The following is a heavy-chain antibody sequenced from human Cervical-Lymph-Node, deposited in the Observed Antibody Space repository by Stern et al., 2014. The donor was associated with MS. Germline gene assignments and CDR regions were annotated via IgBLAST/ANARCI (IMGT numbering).Heavy chain of an antibody. Sequence: VQLVESGGGVVQPGRSLRLSCAASGFTFSSYGMHWVRQAPGKGLEWVAIIWYDGSNKYYADSVKGRFTISRDNSKNTLYLQMNSLRADDPAVYYCARDDYYDSGGYASYFDYWGQGTLVTVSS. V-gene: IGHV3-33*01. CDR2: IWYDGSNK. CDR3: ARDDYYDSGGYASYFDY. D-gene: IGHD3-22*01. CDR1: GFTFSSYG. J-gene: IGHJ4*02.